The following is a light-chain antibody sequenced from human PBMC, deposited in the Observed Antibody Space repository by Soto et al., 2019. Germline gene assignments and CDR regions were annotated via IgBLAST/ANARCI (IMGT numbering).Light chain of an antibody. CDR3: QQLNSYPLT. CDR1: QGISSY. CDR2: APS. J-gene: IGKJ5*01. V-gene: IGKV1-9*01. Sequence: DIQLTQSPSFLSASVGDRVTITCRASQGISSYLAWYQQKPGKAPKLLIYAPSTLQSGVPSRFSGSGSGTEFTLTISSLPPEDFATYYCQQLNSYPLTFGQGPRLEIK.